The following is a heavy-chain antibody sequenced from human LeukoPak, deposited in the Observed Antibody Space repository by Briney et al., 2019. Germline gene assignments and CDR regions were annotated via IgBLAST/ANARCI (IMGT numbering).Heavy chain of an antibody. CDR3: AREGRWLRAPQPHRRYYFDY. Sequence: PSETLSLTCAVYGGSFSGYYWSWIRQPPGKGLEWIGEINHSGSTNYNPSLKSRVTISVDTSKNQFSLKLSSVTAADTAVYHCAREGRWLRAPQPHRRYYFDYWGQGTLVTVSS. D-gene: IGHD5-24*01. J-gene: IGHJ4*02. V-gene: IGHV4-34*01. CDR2: INHSGST. CDR1: GGSFSGYY.